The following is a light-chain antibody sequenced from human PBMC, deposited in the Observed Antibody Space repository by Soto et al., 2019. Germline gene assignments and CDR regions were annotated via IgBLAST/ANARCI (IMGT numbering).Light chain of an antibody. CDR1: SSDVGGYNY. CDR2: DVS. J-gene: IGLJ1*01. Sequence: QSVLTQPRSVSGSPGQSVTISCTGTSSDVGGYNYVSWYQQHPGKAPKLMIYDVSKRPSGVPDRFSGSKSGNTASLTISGLQAEDEADYYCCSHAGSFYVFGTGTKVTVL. CDR3: CSHAGSFYV. V-gene: IGLV2-11*01.